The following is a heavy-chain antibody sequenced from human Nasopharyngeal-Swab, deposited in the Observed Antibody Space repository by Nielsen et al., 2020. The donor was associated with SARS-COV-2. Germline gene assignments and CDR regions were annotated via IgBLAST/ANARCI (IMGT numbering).Heavy chain of an antibody. CDR1: GFTFSSYS. Sequence: GGSLRLSCAASGFTFSSYSMSWLRQAPGKGLEWVSTITGNGDTSYYADSVKGRFTTSRDNSENTVYLQMNSLGAADTALYHCARPLSRDSTWTTEANWFDPWGQGTLVTVSS. CDR2: ITGNGDTS. D-gene: IGHD6-13*01. J-gene: IGHJ5*02. CDR3: ARPLSRDSTWTTEANWFDP. V-gene: IGHV3-23*01.